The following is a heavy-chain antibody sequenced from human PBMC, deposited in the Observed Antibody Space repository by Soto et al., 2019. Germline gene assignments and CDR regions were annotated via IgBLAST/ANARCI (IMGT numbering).Heavy chain of an antibody. V-gene: IGHV3-7*03. CDR3: ARDGLPFALDI. CDR1: GFTLSSHW. J-gene: IGHJ3*02. D-gene: IGHD3-16*01. Sequence: HPGGSLRLSCAASGFTLSSHWMNWVRQAPGKGLEWVAKIKEDGSEKNYGDSVKGRFTISRDNAKNSLYLQMNSLRAEDTAVYYCARDGLPFALDIWGQGTMVTVSS. CDR2: IKEDGSEK.